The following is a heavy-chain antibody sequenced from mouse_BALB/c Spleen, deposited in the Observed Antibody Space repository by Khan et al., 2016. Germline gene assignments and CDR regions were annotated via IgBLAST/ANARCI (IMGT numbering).Heavy chain of an antibody. J-gene: IGHJ2*01. V-gene: IGHV1-4*01. CDR2: VIPSNAYP. CDR3: AREGWLLGYFDY. D-gene: IGHD2-3*01. Sequence: QVQLQQSGAELARPGASVKMSCKASGYTFTSYTMHWVKQGPGQGLEWIGYVIPSNAYPNYNQKFKDKATLTADKSSSTAYMQLSSLTSEDSAVYYGAREGWLLGYFDYWGQGTTLTVSS. CDR1: GYTFTSYT.